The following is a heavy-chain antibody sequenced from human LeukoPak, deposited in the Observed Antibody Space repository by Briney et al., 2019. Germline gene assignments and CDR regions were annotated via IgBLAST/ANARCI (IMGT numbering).Heavy chain of an antibody. D-gene: IGHD2-2*01. Sequence: GGSLSPSSTASGIIFSDAWMTGVRQAAGQGPEWVGRFQSIYGDKATNYALSVQGRFTITSDDSQKTLYLQMNSLRTDDTAVYYCCKDRPLTRAWALKYWGQGALVTVSS. CDR1: GIIFSDAW. CDR2: FQSIYGDKAT. V-gene: IGHV3-15*06. CDR3: CKDRPLTRAWALKY. J-gene: IGHJ4*02.